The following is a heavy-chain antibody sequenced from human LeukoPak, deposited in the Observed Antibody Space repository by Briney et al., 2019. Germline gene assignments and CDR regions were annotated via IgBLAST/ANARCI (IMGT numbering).Heavy chain of an antibody. CDR2: IYYSGST. CDR3: ARVLYFDFWTGYYFDY. CDR1: GGSMSSDY. V-gene: IGHV4-59*01. D-gene: IGHD3-3*01. J-gene: IGHJ4*02. Sequence: SETLSLTCTVSGGSMSSDYWSWIRQPPGKGLEWIVYIYYSGSTNYNPSLNSRVTLSVDTSKNQFSLKLRSATAADTAVYYCARVLYFDFWTGYYFDYWGQGTLVTVSS.